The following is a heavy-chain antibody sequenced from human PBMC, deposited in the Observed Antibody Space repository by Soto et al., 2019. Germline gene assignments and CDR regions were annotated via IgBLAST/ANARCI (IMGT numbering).Heavy chain of an antibody. J-gene: IGHJ4*02. Sequence: QVQLVQSGAEVKKPGSSVKVSCKASGGTFSSYAISWVRQAPGQGLEWMGGIIPIFGTANYAQKFQGRVTITADESTSTAYRELSSLRSEDTAVYYCARPDNYYGSGGFDYWGQGTLVTVSS. D-gene: IGHD3-10*01. CDR3: ARPDNYYGSGGFDY. CDR2: IIPIFGTA. CDR1: GGTFSSYA. V-gene: IGHV1-69*01.